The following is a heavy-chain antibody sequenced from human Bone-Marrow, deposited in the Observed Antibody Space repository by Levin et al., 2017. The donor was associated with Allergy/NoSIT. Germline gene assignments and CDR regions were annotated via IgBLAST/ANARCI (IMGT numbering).Heavy chain of an antibody. CDR3: ARGGRSGSYFGVES. J-gene: IGHJ5*02. D-gene: IGHD3-10*01. Sequence: GGSLRLSCAASGFLFSDYGMHWVRQAPGKGLEWVAVIWYDGSSKYYGDSVKGRFTISRDNFKNSLYLEMNSLKAEDTAVYYCARGGRSGSYFGVESWGQGTLVTVSS. CDR1: GFLFSDYG. V-gene: IGHV3-33*01. CDR2: IWYDGSSK.